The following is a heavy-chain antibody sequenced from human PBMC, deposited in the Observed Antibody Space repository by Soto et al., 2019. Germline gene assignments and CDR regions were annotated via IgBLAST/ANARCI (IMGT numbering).Heavy chain of an antibody. CDR1: GYRFTNHG. Sequence: ASVKVSCKASGYRFTNHGISWVRQAPGQGLEWMGWISGHEGKTKYARKFQCRVTLTTDTSASIAYMEMNSLRYDDKDVDYCARGCYALAYSFDWWGQGTVVIV. D-gene: IGHD2-2*01. CDR3: ARGCYALAYSFDW. CDR2: ISGHEGKT. J-gene: IGHJ4*02. V-gene: IGHV1-18*01.